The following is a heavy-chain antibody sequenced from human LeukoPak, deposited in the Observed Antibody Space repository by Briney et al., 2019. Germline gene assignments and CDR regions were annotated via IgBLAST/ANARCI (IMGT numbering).Heavy chain of an antibody. J-gene: IGHJ4*02. V-gene: IGHV3-23*01. D-gene: IGHD4-17*01. CDR3: AKGGKWVTTSKFDY. CDR1: GFTFSSYA. Sequence: PGGSLRLSCAASGFTFSSYAMSWVRQAPGKGLEWVSAISGSGASTYYADSVKGRFTISTDNSKNTLYLQMNSLRAEDTAVYYCAKGGKWVTTSKFDYWGQGTLVTVSS. CDR2: ISGSGAST.